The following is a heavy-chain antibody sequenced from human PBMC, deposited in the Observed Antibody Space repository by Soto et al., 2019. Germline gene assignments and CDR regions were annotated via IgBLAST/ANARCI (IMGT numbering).Heavy chain of an antibody. CDR2: INHSGST. D-gene: IGHD3-9*01. J-gene: IGHJ6*02. CDR1: GGSFSGYY. Sequence: KSSETLSLTCAAYGGSFSGYYWSWIRQPPGKGLEWIGEINHSGSTNYNPSLKSRVTISVDTSKNQFSLKLSSVTAADTAVYYCARMGGYYDILTGHVSYGMDVWGQGTTVTVSS. V-gene: IGHV4-34*01. CDR3: ARMGGYYDILTGHVSYGMDV.